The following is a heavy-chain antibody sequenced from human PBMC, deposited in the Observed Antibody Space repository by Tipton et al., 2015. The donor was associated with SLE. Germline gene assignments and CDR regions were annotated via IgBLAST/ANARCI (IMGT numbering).Heavy chain of an antibody. CDR2: ITYDGSDN. CDR3: ARRVEGAFDV. CDR1: GIPFGSYG. J-gene: IGHJ3*01. V-gene: IGHV3-33*05. D-gene: IGHD1-1*01. Sequence: SLRLSCAASGIPFGSYGMHWVRQAPGKGLEWVASITYDGSDNDYADSVKGRFTISRGNSKKTLYLQMNSLRVDDTAVYYCARRVEGAFDVWGLGTMVTVSS.